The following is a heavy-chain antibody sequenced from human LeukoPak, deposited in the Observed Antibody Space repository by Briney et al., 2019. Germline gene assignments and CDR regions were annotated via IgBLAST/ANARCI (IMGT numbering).Heavy chain of an antibody. V-gene: IGHV1-69*13. D-gene: IGHD3-10*01. CDR1: GGTFSSYA. Sequence: WASVKVSCKASGGTFSSYAISWVRQAPGQGLEWMGGIIPIFGTANYAQKFQGRVTITADESTSTAYMELSSLRSEDMAVYYCAREASWFGFDPWGQGTLVTVSS. CDR2: IIPIFGTA. CDR3: AREASWFGFDP. J-gene: IGHJ5*02.